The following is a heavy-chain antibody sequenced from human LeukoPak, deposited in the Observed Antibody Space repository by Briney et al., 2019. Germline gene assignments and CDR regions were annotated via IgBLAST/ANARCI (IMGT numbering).Heavy chain of an antibody. CDR1: GGSFSGYY. CDR3: ARHKYYYDSSGYWGAFDI. Sequence: SEALSLTCAVYGGSFSGYYWSWIRQPAGKGLEWIGYIYYSGSTNYNPSLKSRVTISVDTSKNQFSLKLSSVTAADTAVYYCARHKYYYDSSGYWGAFDIWGQGTMVTVSS. D-gene: IGHD3-22*01. CDR2: IYYSGST. V-gene: IGHV4-59*08. J-gene: IGHJ3*02.